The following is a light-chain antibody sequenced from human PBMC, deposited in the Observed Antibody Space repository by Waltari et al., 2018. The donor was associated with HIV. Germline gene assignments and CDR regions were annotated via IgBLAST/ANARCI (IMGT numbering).Light chain of an antibody. J-gene: IGLJ2*01. CDR2: GDT. Sequence: QAVLTQPPSVSGAPGQRVTIPCTGPRSNLGAGPDVPRYQQLPGTAPKPLIYGDTHRPSGVPDRFSGSKSGTSASLAIAGLQTEDEAVFYCQSFDSSLSNLVVFGGGTKVTVL. CDR3: QSFDSSLSNLVV. CDR1: RSNLGAGPD. V-gene: IGLV1-40*01.